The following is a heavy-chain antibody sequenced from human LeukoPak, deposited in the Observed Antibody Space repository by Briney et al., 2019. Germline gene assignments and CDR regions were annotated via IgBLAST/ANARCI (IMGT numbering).Heavy chain of an antibody. V-gene: IGHV4-59*08. J-gene: IGHJ5*02. CDR3: ARLVAGPFNWFDP. Sequence: SETLSLTCTVSGGSISSYYWSWIRQPPGKGLEWIGYIYYSGSTNYNPSLKSRVTISVDTSKNQFSLKVSSVTAADTSVYYCARLVAGPFNWFDPWGQGTLVTVSS. CDR1: GGSISSYY. CDR2: IYYSGST. D-gene: IGHD6-19*01.